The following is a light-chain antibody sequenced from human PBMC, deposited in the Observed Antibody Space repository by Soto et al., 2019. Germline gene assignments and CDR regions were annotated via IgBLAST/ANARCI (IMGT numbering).Light chain of an antibody. CDR2: EGS. V-gene: IGLV2-23*01. Sequence: LTQPASVSGSPGQSITISCTGTSSDVGSYNLVSWYQQHPGKAPKLMIYEGSKRPSGVSNRFSGSKSGNTASLTISGLQAEDEADYYCCSYAGSVVFRGGTQLTVL. CDR1: SSDVGSYNL. CDR3: CSYAGSVV. J-gene: IGLJ2*01.